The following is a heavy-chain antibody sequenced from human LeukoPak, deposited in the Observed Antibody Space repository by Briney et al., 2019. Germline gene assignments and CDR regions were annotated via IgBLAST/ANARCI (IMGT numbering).Heavy chain of an antibody. J-gene: IGHJ5*02. Sequence: GESLKISCEGSGGSFTKFWIGRVRQMPGKGLEWMGIIYPGDSDTRYSPSFQGQVTISADKSISTAYLQWSSLKASDTAMYYCARQKYSSSWYVWFDPWGQGTLVTVSS. CDR3: ARQKYSSSWYVWFDP. V-gene: IGHV5-51*01. CDR2: IYPGDSDT. CDR1: GGSFTKFW. D-gene: IGHD6-13*01.